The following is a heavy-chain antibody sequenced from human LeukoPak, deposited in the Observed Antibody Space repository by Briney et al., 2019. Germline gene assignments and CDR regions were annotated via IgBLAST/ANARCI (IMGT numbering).Heavy chain of an antibody. J-gene: IGHJ4*02. CDR3: ARLYSGYDFVDY. Sequence: SETLSLTCTVSGGSISSSSYYWGWIRQPPGKGLEWIGSIYYSGSTYYNPSLKSRVTISVDTSKNQFSLKLSSVTAADTAVYYCARLYSGYDFVDYWGQGTLVTVSS. V-gene: IGHV4-39*07. D-gene: IGHD5-12*01. CDR2: IYYSGST. CDR1: GGSISSSSYY.